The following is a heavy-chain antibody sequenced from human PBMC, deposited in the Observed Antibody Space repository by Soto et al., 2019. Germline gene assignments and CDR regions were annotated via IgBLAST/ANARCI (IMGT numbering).Heavy chain of an antibody. D-gene: IGHD3-22*01. CDR2: ILYSGDT. CDR1: SGSISSNSYL. V-gene: IGHV4-39*01. Sequence: KPSETLSLTCSVSSGSISSNSYLWGWIRQPPGKGLEWIGAILYSGDTYYSESLKSRVTMSVDTAKNQFSLKLNSVTAADTAVYYCARQGRNTKIVILRHYATDFWGQGTAVTVSS. J-gene: IGHJ6*02. CDR3: ARQGRNTKIVILRHYATDF.